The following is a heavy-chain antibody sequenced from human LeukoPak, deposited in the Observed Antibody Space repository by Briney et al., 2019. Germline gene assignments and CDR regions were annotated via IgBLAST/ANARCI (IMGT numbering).Heavy chain of an antibody. D-gene: IGHD5-24*01. CDR2: INHSGST. J-gene: IGHJ6*02. CDR1: GGSFSGYY. V-gene: IGHV4-34*01. Sequence: SETLSLTCAVYGGSFSGYYWSWIRQPPGKGLEWIGEINHSGSTNYNPSLKSRVTISVDTSKNQFSLQLNSVTPEDTAVYYCARKGADGYNSGDYYYYGMDVWGQGTTVTVSS. CDR3: ARKGADGYNSGDYYYYGMDV.